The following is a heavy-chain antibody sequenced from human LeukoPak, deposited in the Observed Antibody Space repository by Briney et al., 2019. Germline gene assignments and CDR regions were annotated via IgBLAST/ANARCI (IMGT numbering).Heavy chain of an antibody. CDR2: INPNSGGT. Sequence: ASVKVSCKASGYTFTGYYMHWVRQAPGQGLEWMGWINPNSGGTNYAQKFQGRVTMTRDTSISTAYMELSRLRSDDTAVYYCARDPVDMVATRSWFDPWGQGTLVTVSS. D-gene: IGHD5-12*01. CDR3: ARDPVDMVATRSWFDP. V-gene: IGHV1-2*02. CDR1: GYTFTGYY. J-gene: IGHJ5*02.